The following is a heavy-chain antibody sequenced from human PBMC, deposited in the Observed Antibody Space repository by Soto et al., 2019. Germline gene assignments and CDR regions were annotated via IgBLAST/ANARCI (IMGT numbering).Heavy chain of an antibody. J-gene: IGHJ6*03. D-gene: IGHD5-12*01. CDR2: INHSGST. CDR1: GVSFSGYY. V-gene: IGHV4-34*01. Sequence: SETLSLTCTVYGVSFSGYYWIWLRQPPGKGLEWIGEINHSGSTNYNPSLKSRVTISVDTSKNQFSLKLSSVTAADTAVYYGASRRGIVATMLGYYYYYKDVWGKGTTVTVSS. CDR3: ASRRGIVATMLGYYYYYKDV.